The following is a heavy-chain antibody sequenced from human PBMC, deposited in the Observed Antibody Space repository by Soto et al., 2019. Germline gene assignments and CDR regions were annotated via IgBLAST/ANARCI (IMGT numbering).Heavy chain of an antibody. CDR3: VNIMITYGIGIRFAAFDF. J-gene: IGHJ3*01. CDR1: GLKFRDFG. D-gene: IGHD3-16*01. CDR2: ISSSGSSA. V-gene: IGHV3-23*01. Sequence: HRRGASGLKFRDFGVSRVSQAPGKGLEWVSAISSSGSSAYYADSVKGRFTISRDNSKNTLYLQMNSLRAEDTAVYYCVNIMITYGIGIRFAAFDFLGQGTMVTVSS.